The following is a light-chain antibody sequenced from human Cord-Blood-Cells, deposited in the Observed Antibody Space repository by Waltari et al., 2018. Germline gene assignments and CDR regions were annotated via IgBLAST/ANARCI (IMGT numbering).Light chain of an antibody. CDR2: GAS. Sequence: EIVLTQSPGTLSFSPGERATLSCRASQSVSSSYLAWYQQKPGQAPRLLIHGASSRATGIPDRFSGSGSGTDFTLTISRLEPEDFAVYYCQQYGSSRTFGQGTKVEIK. CDR3: QQYGSSRT. J-gene: IGKJ1*01. CDR1: QSVSSSY. V-gene: IGKV3-20*01.